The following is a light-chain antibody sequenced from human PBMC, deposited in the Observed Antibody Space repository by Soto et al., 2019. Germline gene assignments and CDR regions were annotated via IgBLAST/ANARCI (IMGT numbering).Light chain of an antibody. V-gene: IGKV3-20*01. Sequence: IVLTQSPGTLSLSPGERATLSCSASQSVGSSLSWYQQKPGQAPRLLFYGASNRATAIPDRFSGGGFGTDFTLTITRLEPEDFAVYYCQQYGDSPQTFGPGTKVDIK. CDR2: GAS. J-gene: IGKJ1*01. CDR3: QQYGDSPQT. CDR1: QSVGSS.